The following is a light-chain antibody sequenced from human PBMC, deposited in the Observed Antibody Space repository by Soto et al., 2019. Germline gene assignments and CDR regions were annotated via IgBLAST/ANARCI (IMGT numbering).Light chain of an antibody. CDR1: SSDVGAYDY. CDR3: SSYTTGSLVV. J-gene: IGLJ2*01. Sequence: LTQPHSVSESPGKTVTISCTGTSSDVGAYDYVTWYQQHPGKAPKVMIYKVSNRPSGVSNRFSGSKSGNTASLTISGLQAEDEADYYCSSYTTGSLVVFGGGTKLTVL. V-gene: IGLV2-14*01. CDR2: KVS.